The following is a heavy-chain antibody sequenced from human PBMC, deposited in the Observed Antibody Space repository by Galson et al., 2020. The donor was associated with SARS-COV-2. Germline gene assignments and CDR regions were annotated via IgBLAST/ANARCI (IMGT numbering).Heavy chain of an antibody. Sequence: ETSETLSLTCSVSGASITTYFWSWIRQSPGKGLEYLGYIHYSGSTNYNPSLQSRVTMSVDTSKNQFSMKLTSVTAADTGVYYCVRHYRYSGTYWATDKWGQGTLVTVSS. D-gene: IGHD1-26*01. V-gene: IGHV4-59*08. CDR2: IHYSGST. CDR1: GASITTYF. J-gene: IGHJ4*02. CDR3: VRHYRYSGTYWATDK.